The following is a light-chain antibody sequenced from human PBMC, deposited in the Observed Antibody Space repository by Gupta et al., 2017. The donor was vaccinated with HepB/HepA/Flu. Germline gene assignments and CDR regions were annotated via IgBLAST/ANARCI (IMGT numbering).Light chain of an antibody. V-gene: IGKV3-15*01. CDR2: DVS. J-gene: IGKJ1*01. CDR1: QSIRTT. CDR3: REYNNWHT. Sequence: DIVMTQSPATLSVSPGERATLSCRASQSIRTTLAWYQQKPGQAPRLLIYDVSTRATGIPARFSGSGSGTEFTLTISRLQSEDLAVYYCREYNNWHTFGQGTKVEIK.